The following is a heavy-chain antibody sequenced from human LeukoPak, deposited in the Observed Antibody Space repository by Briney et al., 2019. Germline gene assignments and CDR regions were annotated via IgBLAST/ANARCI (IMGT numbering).Heavy chain of an antibody. D-gene: IGHD6-19*01. Sequence: ASVKVSCKASGYTFTSYAMHWVRQAPGQRLEWMGWINAGNGNTKYSQKFQGRVTITRDTSASTAYMELSSLRSEDTAVYYCARGYSSGWSPYWGQGTLVSVSS. CDR2: INAGNGNT. J-gene: IGHJ4*02. CDR3: ARGYSSGWSPY. V-gene: IGHV1-3*01. CDR1: GYTFTSYA.